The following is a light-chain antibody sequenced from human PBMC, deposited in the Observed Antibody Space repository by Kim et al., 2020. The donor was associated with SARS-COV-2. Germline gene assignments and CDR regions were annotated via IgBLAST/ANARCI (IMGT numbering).Light chain of an antibody. CDR3: QQYSRSPLT. Sequence: SQGERATLSGRDSESVSSIYLAWYQKKSGRGPRLRIYGASNRVTGTPDRFSGSGYGTDFTLTISRLEPEEFAVYYCQQYSRSPLTFGGGTKVDIK. J-gene: IGKJ4*01. CDR2: GAS. CDR1: ESVSSIY. V-gene: IGKV3-20*01.